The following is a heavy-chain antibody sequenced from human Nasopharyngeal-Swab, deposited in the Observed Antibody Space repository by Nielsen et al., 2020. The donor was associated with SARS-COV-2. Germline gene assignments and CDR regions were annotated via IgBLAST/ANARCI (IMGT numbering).Heavy chain of an antibody. D-gene: IGHD5-18*01. Sequence: VRQAPGKELEWVSSISSSSSYIYYADSVKGRFTISRDNAKNSLYLQMNSLRAEDTAVYYCARDLSQLWFLFDYWGQGTLVTVSS. CDR2: ISSSSSYI. J-gene: IGHJ4*02. V-gene: IGHV3-21*01. CDR3: ARDLSQLWFLFDY.